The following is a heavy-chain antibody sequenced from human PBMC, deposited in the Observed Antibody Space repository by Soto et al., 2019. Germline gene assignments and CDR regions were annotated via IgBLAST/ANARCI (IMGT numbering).Heavy chain of an antibody. J-gene: IGHJ4*02. Sequence: SETLSLTCAVYGGSFSGYYWSWIRQPPGKGLEWIGEINHSGSTNYNPSLKSRVTISVDTSKNQFSLKLSSVTAADTAVYYCARAGGATYYYDSSGYPGVDYWGQGTLVTVSS. D-gene: IGHD3-22*01. CDR3: ARAGGATYYYDSSGYPGVDY. CDR2: INHSGST. V-gene: IGHV4-34*01. CDR1: GGSFSGYY.